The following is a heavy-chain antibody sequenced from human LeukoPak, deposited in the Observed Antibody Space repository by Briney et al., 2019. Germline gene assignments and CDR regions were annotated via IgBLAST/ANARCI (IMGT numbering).Heavy chain of an antibody. D-gene: IGHD2-15*01. V-gene: IGHV3-30-3*01. CDR1: GFTSSSYA. J-gene: IGHJ4*02. CDR2: ISYDGSNK. Sequence: PGRSLRLSCAASGFTSSSYAMHWVRQAPGKGLEWVAVISYDGSNKYYADSVKGRFTISRDNSKNTLHLQMNSLRAEDTAVYYCASSIVVVVAAFDYWGQGTLVTVSS. CDR3: ASSIVVVVAAFDY.